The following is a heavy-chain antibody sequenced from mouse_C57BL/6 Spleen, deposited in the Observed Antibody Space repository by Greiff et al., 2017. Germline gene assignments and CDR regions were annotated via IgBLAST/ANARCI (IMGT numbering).Heavy chain of an antibody. J-gene: IGHJ3*01. CDR2: IDPETGGT. CDR3: TRWDYINYEGTWFAY. V-gene: IGHV1-15*01. D-gene: IGHD2-5*01. Sequence: QVQLQQSGAELVRPGASVTLSCKASGYTFTDYEMHWVKQTPVHGLEWIGAIDPETGGTAYNQKFKGKAILTADKSSSTAYMELRSLTSEDSAVYYCTRWDYINYEGTWFAYWGQGTLVTVSA. CDR1: GYTFTDYE.